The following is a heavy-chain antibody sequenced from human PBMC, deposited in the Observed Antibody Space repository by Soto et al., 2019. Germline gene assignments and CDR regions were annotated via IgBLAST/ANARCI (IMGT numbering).Heavy chain of an antibody. CDR2: IWYDGSNK. CDR3: ARTPGMVRGGLNYYYYGMDV. J-gene: IGHJ6*02. V-gene: IGHV3-33*01. CDR1: GFTFSSYG. D-gene: IGHD3-10*01. Sequence: PGGSLRLSCAASGFTFSSYGMHWVRQAPGKGLEWVAVIWYDGSNKYYADSVKGRFTTSRDNSKNTLYLQMNSLRAEDTAVYYCARTPGMVRGGLNYYYYGMDVWGQGTKVTVSS.